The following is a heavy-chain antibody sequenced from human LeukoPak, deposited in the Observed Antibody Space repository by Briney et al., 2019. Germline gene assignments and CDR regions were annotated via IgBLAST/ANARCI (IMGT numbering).Heavy chain of an antibody. V-gene: IGHV4-59*12. J-gene: IGHJ3*02. CDR2: IYYSGST. CDR1: GGSISSYY. Sequence: SETLSLTCTVSGGSISSYYWSWIRQPPGKGLEWIGYIYYSGSTNYNPSLKSRVTISVDKSKNQFSLKLSSVTAADTAVYYCASSIAVADDAFDIWGQGTMVTVSS. D-gene: IGHD6-19*01. CDR3: ASSIAVADDAFDI.